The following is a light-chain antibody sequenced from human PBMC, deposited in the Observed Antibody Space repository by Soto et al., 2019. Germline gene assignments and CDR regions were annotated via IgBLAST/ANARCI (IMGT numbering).Light chain of an antibody. CDR2: EVN. CDR3: ISHTSDDTAV. CDR1: SSDVGGYNY. Sequence: QSALTQPPSASGSPGQSVTISCTGTSSDVGGYNYVSWYQQHPGKAPKLMIYEVNNRPSGVSNRFSGSKSGNTASLTISGLQAEDEADYYCISHTSDDTAVFGGGTKLTVL. V-gene: IGLV2-14*01. J-gene: IGLJ3*02.